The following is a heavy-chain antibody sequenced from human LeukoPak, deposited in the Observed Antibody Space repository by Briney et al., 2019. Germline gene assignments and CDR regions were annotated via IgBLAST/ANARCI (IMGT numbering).Heavy chain of an antibody. D-gene: IGHD2-2*01. V-gene: IGHV4-4*07. CDR3: ARGKKIKDIVVVPAVTYYYMDV. CDR2: IYTSGST. CDR1: GGSISSYY. Sequence: SETLSLTCTVSGGSISSYYWSWIRQPAGKGLEWIGRIYTSGSTNYNPSLKSRVTMSVDTSKNQFSLKLSSVTAADTAVYYCARGKKIKDIVVVPAVTYYYMDVWGKGTTVTVS. J-gene: IGHJ6*03.